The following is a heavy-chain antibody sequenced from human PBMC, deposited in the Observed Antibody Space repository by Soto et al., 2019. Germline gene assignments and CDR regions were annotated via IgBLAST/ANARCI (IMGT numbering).Heavy chain of an antibody. D-gene: IGHD4-17*01. CDR2: ISGSGGST. CDR1: GFTFSSYA. J-gene: IGHJ3*02. V-gene: IGHV3-23*01. CDR3: ARRREDYGDYNAFDI. Sequence: GGSLRLSCAASGFTFSSYAMSWVRQAPGRGLEWVSAISGSGGSTYYADSVKGRFTISRDNSKNTLYLQMNSLRAEDTAVYYCARRREDYGDYNAFDIWGQGTMVTVSS.